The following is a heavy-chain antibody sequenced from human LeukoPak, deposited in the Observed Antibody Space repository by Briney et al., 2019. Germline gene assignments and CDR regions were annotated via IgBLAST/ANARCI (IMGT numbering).Heavy chain of an antibody. Sequence: PSETLSLTCTFSGASISSCYCSWIRQPAGKGLEWIGRIYTSGSTNYNPSLKSRVTMSVDTSKNQFSLKLRSVTAADTAVYYCARGEDTYFDYWGEGTLVTVSS. V-gene: IGHV4-4*07. D-gene: IGHD5-18*01. CDR1: GASISSCY. J-gene: IGHJ4*02. CDR3: ARGEDTYFDY. CDR2: IYTSGST.